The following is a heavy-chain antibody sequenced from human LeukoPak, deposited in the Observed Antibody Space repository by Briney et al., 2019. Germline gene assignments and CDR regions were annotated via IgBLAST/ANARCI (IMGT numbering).Heavy chain of an antibody. J-gene: IGHJ5*02. CDR1: GWSFRGYY. CDR2: INHCGST. Sequence: SETLSLTCAFYGWSFRGYYWGSIRQPSVTGLDWIGEINHCGSTNYNPSLKSRVTISVDTSKNQFSLQLSSVTAADTAVYYCARGRRGYDFWSGYHNWFDPWGQGTLVTVSS. V-gene: IGHV4-34*01. D-gene: IGHD3-3*01. CDR3: ARGRRGYDFWSGYHNWFDP.